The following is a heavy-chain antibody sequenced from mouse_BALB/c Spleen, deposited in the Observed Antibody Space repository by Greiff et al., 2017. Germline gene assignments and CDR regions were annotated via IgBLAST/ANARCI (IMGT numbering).Heavy chain of an antibody. D-gene: IGHD1-1*01. CDR1: GFTFSSFG. CDR2: ISSGSSTI. J-gene: IGHJ2*01. V-gene: IGHV5-17*02. CDR3: ARDYGSSYGYFDY. Sequence: EVQVVESGGGLVQPGGSRKLSCAASGFTFSSFGMHWVRQAPEKGLEWVAYISSGSSTIYYADTVKGRFTISRDNPKNTLFLQMTSLRSEDTAMYYCARDYGSSYGYFDYWGQGTTLTVSS.